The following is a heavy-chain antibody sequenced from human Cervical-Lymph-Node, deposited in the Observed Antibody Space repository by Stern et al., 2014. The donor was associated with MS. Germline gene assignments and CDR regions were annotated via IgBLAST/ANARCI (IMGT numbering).Heavy chain of an antibody. J-gene: IGHJ6*02. CDR2: IRNKANNYAT. CDR3: TRRRFGMDV. CDR1: GFIFSGSA. Sequence: EVQLVESGGGLVQPGGSLTLSCAASGFIFSGSAMHWVRKASGKGLEWIGHIRNKANNYATAYGASVKGRFTISRDDSKNMAYLQMNSLRTEDTAVYYCTRRRFGMDVWGQGTSVTVS. V-gene: IGHV3-73*02.